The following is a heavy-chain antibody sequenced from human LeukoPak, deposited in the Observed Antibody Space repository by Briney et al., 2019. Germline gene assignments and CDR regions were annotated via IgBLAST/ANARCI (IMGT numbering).Heavy chain of an antibody. D-gene: IGHD3-16*01. CDR2: IDRGVST. CDR3: ARDYDGLDV. V-gene: IGHV3-53*01. Sequence: VGSLRLSCAASGFTVSSNSMSWVRQAPGRGLEWVSVIDRGVSTYYPASVKRRFTISRDNSKNTLYLQMSSLRAEGTAVYYCARDYDGLDVWGKGTTVTVSS. CDR1: GFTVSSNS. J-gene: IGHJ6*04.